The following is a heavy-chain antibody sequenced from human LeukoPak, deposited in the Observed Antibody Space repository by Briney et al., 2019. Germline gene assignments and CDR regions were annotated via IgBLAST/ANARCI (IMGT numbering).Heavy chain of an antibody. Sequence: SETLSLTCTVSGGSISSSSYYWGWIRQPPGKGLERIGSIYYSGSTYYNPSLKSRVTISVDTSKNQFSLKLSSVTAADTAVYYCARPSSIAADNWFDPWGQGTLVTVSS. D-gene: IGHD6-13*01. J-gene: IGHJ5*02. CDR3: ARPSSIAADNWFDP. CDR2: IYYSGST. V-gene: IGHV4-39*01. CDR1: GGSISSSSYY.